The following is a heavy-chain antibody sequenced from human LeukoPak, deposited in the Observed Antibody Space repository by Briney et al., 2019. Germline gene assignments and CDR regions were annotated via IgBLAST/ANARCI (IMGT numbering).Heavy chain of an antibody. J-gene: IGHJ4*02. Sequence: ASVKVSCKASGYTFTSYGISWVRQAPGQGLEWMGWISAYNGNTNYAQKLQGRVTMTTDTSTSTAYVELRSLRSDDTAVYYCAREPYCSGGSCRSWDYWGQGTLVTVSS. CDR3: AREPYCSGGSCRSWDY. CDR1: GYTFTSYG. V-gene: IGHV1-18*01. CDR2: ISAYNGNT. D-gene: IGHD2-15*01.